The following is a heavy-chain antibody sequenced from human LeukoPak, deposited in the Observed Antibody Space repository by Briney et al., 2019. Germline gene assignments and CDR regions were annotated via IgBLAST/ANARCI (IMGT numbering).Heavy chain of an antibody. D-gene: IGHD3-10*01. CDR3: ARGEESGSGTVHFDY. V-gene: IGHV3-33*01. CDR1: GFTFNHFA. J-gene: IGHJ4*02. CDR2: IWYDGSNK. Sequence: GGSLRLSCAASGFTFNHFAIHWVRQAPGKGLEWVAIIWYDGSNKYYADSVKGRFTISRDNSKNTLYLQMNGLRAEDTAVYYCARGEESGSGTVHFDYWGQGTLVTVSS.